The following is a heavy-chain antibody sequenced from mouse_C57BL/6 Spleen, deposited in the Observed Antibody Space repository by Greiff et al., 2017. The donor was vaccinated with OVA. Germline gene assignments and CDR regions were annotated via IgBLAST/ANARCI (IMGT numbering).Heavy chain of an antibody. CDR2: INPSTGGT. V-gene: IGHV1-42*01. CDR3: ARRGNYFDY. J-gene: IGHJ2*01. Sequence: VQLQQSGPELVKPGASVKISCKASGYSFTGYYMNWVKQSPEKSLEWIGEINPSTGGTTYNQKFKAKATLTVDKSSSTAYMQLKSLTSEDSAVYYCARRGNYFDYWGQGTTLTVSS. CDR1: GYSFTGYY.